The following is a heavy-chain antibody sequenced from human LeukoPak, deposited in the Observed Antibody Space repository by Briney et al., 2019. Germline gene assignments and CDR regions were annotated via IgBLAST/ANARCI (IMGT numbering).Heavy chain of an antibody. V-gene: IGHV3-7*01. J-gene: IGHJ4*02. Sequence: PGGSLRLSCAASGFTFNYYWLTWVRQAPGKGLEWVANIQQDGSEKYYVDSVKGRFIISRDNAKNSLYLQMNRLRAEDTAMYYCARVRKLRTRGVMDPLDYWGQGTLVTVSS. D-gene: IGHD3-10*01. CDR1: GFTFNYYW. CDR3: ARVRKLRTRGVMDPLDY. CDR2: IQQDGSEK.